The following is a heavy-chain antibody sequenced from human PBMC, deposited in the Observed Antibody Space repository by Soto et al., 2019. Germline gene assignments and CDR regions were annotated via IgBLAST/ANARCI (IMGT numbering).Heavy chain of an antibody. J-gene: IGHJ5*02. CDR2: ISGDGTGT. CDR3: VFYDVLTGYDH. CDR1: GFIFRNYG. V-gene: IGHV3-23*01. D-gene: IGHD3-9*01. Sequence: EVQLLESGGGLVQPGGSLRLSCAGSGFIFRNYGVSWVRQAPGKGLEWVSAISGDGTGTYYADSVKGRFAISRDNSRNTLYLQMSSLRAEDTAFYYCVFYDVLTGYDHWGQGTLVTVSS.